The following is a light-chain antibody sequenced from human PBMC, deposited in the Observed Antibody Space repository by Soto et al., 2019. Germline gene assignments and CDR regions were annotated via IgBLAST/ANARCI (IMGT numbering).Light chain of an antibody. CDR3: QQYNNWSQT. CDR2: SAS. Sequence: EMVMTQSPATLSVSPGERATLSCRASQSVSSNLAWYQQKPGQAPRLLIYSASARATGIPARFSGSGSGTEFTLTISSLQSEDFAVYYCQQYNNWSQTFGQGTKVEIK. J-gene: IGKJ1*01. V-gene: IGKV3-15*01. CDR1: QSVSSN.